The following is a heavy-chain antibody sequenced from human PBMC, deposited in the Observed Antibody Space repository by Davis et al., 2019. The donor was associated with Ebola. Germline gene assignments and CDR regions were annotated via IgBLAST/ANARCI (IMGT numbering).Heavy chain of an antibody. CDR1: GFTFSSYW. J-gene: IGHJ4*02. CDR3: ARDHVVAGVIFDF. Sequence: GGSLRLSCAASGFTFSSYWMNWVRQAPGKGLEWVANIKYDGTEKYYVDSVKGRFTISRDNAKNSLYLQMSNLRAEDTAMYYCARDHVVAGVIFDFWGQGTLVTVSS. D-gene: IGHD6-19*01. CDR2: IKYDGTEK. V-gene: IGHV3-7*03.